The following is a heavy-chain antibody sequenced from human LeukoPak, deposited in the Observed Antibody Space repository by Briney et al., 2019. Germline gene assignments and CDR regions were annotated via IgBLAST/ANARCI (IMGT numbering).Heavy chain of an antibody. Sequence: PGGSLRLSCAASGFTFTSYAMSWVRQAPGKGLEWVSFIGGSGSVTSYADSVTGRFTISRDNSRNTLYLQMNSLRAEDTAVYYCAKCLGSGWYASSDWGQGTLVTVSS. D-gene: IGHD6-13*01. CDR2: IGGSGSVT. CDR1: GFTFTSYA. J-gene: IGHJ4*02. V-gene: IGHV3-23*01. CDR3: AKCLGSGWYASSD.